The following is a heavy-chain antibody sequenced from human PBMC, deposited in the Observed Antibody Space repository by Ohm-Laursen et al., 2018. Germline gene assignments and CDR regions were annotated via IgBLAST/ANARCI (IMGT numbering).Heavy chain of an antibody. Sequence: SLRLSCTASGFTFSSYSMNWVRQAPGKGLEWVSSISSSSSYIYYADSVKGRFTISRDNSKNTLYLQMNSLRAEDTAVYYCARDSKEQWLDLYWYFDLWGRGTLVTVSS. J-gene: IGHJ2*01. D-gene: IGHD6-19*01. CDR1: GFTFSSYS. CDR3: ARDSKEQWLDLYWYFDL. CDR2: ISSSSSYI. V-gene: IGHV3-21*01.